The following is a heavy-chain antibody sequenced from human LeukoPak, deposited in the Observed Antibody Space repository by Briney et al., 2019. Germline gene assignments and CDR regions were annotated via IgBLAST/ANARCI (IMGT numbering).Heavy chain of an antibody. Sequence: SETLSLTCAVYGGSFSGYYRSWIRQPPGKGLEWIGEINHSGSTNYNPSLKSRVTISVDTSKNQFSLKLSSVTAADTAVYYCARKPSRAVAAVDYWGQGTLVTVSS. D-gene: IGHD6-19*01. CDR1: GGSFSGYY. V-gene: IGHV4-34*01. J-gene: IGHJ4*02. CDR3: ARKPSRAVAAVDY. CDR2: INHSGST.